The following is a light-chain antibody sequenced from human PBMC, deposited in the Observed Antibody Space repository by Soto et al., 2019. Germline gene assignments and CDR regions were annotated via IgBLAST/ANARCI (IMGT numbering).Light chain of an antibody. Sequence: QAVVTQPPSASGSPGQSVTISCTGTSSDVGGYNYVSWYQQHPGKAPRLMVYEVTKRPSGVPARFSGSKSGNTASLTVSGLQAEDEAHYYCSSHAGINNVVFGGGTKLTVL. CDR3: SSHAGINNVV. J-gene: IGLJ3*02. CDR2: EVT. V-gene: IGLV2-8*01. CDR1: SSDVGGYNY.